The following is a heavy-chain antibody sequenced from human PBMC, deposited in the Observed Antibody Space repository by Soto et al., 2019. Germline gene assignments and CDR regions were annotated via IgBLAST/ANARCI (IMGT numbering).Heavy chain of an antibody. CDR2: IWYDGSNK. Sequence: GGSLRLSCAASGFTFSSYGMHWVRQAPGKGLEWVAVIWYDGSNKYYADSVKGRFTISRDNSKNTLYLQMNSLRAEDTAVYYCASGSVAAAGTEGHFDYWGQGTLVTVSS. D-gene: IGHD6-13*01. J-gene: IGHJ4*02. CDR3: ASGSVAAAGTEGHFDY. V-gene: IGHV3-33*01. CDR1: GFTFSSYG.